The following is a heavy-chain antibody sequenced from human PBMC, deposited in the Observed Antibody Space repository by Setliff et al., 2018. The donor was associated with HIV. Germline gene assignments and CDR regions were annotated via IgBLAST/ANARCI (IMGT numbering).Heavy chain of an antibody. J-gene: IGHJ6*03. CDR3: AKDDPFYNYVDV. CDR2: TRYDGGDK. Sequence: PGGSLRLSCAASGFTFSSYGMHWVRQAPGKGLEWVAFTRYDGGDKYYTDSVRGRFTISRDNSKNTLYLQMNSLRAEDTAVYYCAKDDPFYNYVDVWGKGTTVTVSS. CDR1: GFTFSSYG. V-gene: IGHV3-30*02.